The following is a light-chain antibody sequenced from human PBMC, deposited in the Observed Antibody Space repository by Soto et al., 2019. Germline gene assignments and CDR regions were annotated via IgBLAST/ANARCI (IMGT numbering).Light chain of an antibody. CDR1: QNISTY. V-gene: IGKV1-27*01. J-gene: IGKJ4*01. CDR3: QKYDNAPLT. CDR2: AAY. Sequence: DIQMTQAPSSLSASVGDRVTITCRARQNISTYLAWYQQKPGKVPKLLIYAAYTLQSGVPPRFSGSGSGTDYTITISSMQPEDVATYYCQKYDNAPLTFGGGTKVEIK.